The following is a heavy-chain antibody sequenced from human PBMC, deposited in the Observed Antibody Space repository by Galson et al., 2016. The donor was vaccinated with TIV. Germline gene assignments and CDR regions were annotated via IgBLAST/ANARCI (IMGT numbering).Heavy chain of an antibody. Sequence: QSGAEVTKPGESLKTSCKASGYSFTNYGIAWVRQAPGQGLEWMGWVSTYNGYTDYAQKLQGRVTMTTDTSTSTAYMELRSLRSDDTAMYYCARDPTYYDTNGWGHWGQGTLVTVSS. CDR2: VSTYNGYT. J-gene: IGHJ4*02. V-gene: IGHV1-18*01. CDR1: GYSFTNYG. D-gene: IGHD3-22*01. CDR3: ARDPTYYDTNGWGH.